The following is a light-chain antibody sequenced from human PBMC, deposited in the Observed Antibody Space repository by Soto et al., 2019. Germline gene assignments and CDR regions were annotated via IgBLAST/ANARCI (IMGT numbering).Light chain of an antibody. V-gene: IGKV3-20*01. CDR1: QSVSSGY. CDR2: GAS. Sequence: EIVLTQSPGTLSLSPGERATPSCRAIQSVSSGYLAWYQQKPGQAPRLLIYGASTRATGIPDRFSGSGSGTDFTLTISRLEPEDFAVYYCQQYSSSPSITFGQGTRLEIK. CDR3: QQYSSSPSIT. J-gene: IGKJ5*01.